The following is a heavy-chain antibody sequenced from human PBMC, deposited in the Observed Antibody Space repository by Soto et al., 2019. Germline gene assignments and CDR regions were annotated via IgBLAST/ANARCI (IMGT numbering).Heavy chain of an antibody. V-gene: IGHV4-39*01. CDR1: GESISSTTYY. CDR2: IYYSGNI. D-gene: IGHD4-17*01. J-gene: IGHJ4*02. Sequence: ADTLSLACTVSGESISSTTYYLSWMRQPPGKGLEWIGSIYYSGNIYYKPSLRSRVTISVDTSMNQFALKLSSVTAADTAVYYCAREGLTVTKSHPFYFDLWGQGTQVTVSS. CDR3: AREGLTVTKSHPFYFDL.